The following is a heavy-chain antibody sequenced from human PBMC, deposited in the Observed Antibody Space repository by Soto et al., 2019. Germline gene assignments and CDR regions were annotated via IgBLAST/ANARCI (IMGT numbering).Heavy chain of an antibody. CDR2: INPNSGGT. CDR3: ARDLAYGSGSNWFDP. J-gene: IGHJ5*02. V-gene: IGHV1-2*02. Sequence: GASVKVSCKASGYTFTGYYMHWVRQAPGQRLEGMGWINPNSGGTNYAQKFQGRVTMTRDTSISTAYMELSRLRSDDTAVYYCARDLAYGSGSNWFDPWGQGTLVTVSS. D-gene: IGHD6-19*01. CDR1: GYTFTGYY.